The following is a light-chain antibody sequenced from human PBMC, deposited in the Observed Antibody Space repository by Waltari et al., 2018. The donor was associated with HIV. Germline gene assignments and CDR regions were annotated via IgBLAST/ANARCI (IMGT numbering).Light chain of an antibody. J-gene: IGKJ2*01. CDR3: QQFTT. CDR1: QGLSSY. V-gene: IGKV1-9*01. Sequence: TNLTQSPPFLSASVGSRVNITCRTSQGLSSYLAWYHQKPGKAPKLLIYSTSTLHTGVPSRFSGGGSGTEFTLTISSLQPEDLGTYFCQQFTTFGQGTHLEI. CDR2: STS.